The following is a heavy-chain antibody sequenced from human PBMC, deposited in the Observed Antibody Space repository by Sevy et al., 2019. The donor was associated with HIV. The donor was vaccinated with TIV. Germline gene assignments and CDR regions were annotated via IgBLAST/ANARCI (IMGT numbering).Heavy chain of an antibody. J-gene: IGHJ4*02. D-gene: IGHD1-1*01. V-gene: IGHV3-23*01. CDR1: GFTFSSYA. CDR3: AKERGVPWGAYYFDY. CDR2: ISGSGGST. Sequence: GGSLRLFCAASGFTFSSYAMSWVRQAPGKGLEWVSAISGSGGSTYYADSVKGQFTHSRDNSKITLYLQRNSLRAEDTAVYYCAKERGVPWGAYYFDYWGQGTLVTVSS.